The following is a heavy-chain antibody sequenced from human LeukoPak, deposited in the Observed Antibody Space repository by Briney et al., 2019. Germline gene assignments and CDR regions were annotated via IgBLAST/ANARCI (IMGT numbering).Heavy chain of an antibody. Sequence: SETLSLICTVSGGSISSSTYYWGWIRQPPGKGLEWIGSIYYSGNTFYTPSLKSRVTISIDTSKNQFSLKLSSVTAADTAVYYCARVQMATLHFDYWGQGTPVTVSS. J-gene: IGHJ4*02. V-gene: IGHV4-39*01. CDR2: IYYSGNT. CDR3: ARVQMATLHFDY. D-gene: IGHD5-24*01. CDR1: GGSISSSTYY.